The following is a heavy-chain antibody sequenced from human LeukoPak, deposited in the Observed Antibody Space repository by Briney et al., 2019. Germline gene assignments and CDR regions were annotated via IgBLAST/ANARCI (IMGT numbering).Heavy chain of an antibody. Sequence: GGSLRLSCAASGFTFSSYAMSWVRQAPGKGLEWVSAISGSGGSTYYADSVKGRFTISRDNFKNTLYLQMNSLRAEDTAVYYCAKDSRDTIFGVVNDYWGQGTLVTVSS. CDR1: GFTFSSYA. J-gene: IGHJ4*02. CDR3: AKDSRDTIFGVVNDY. V-gene: IGHV3-23*01. D-gene: IGHD3-3*01. CDR2: ISGSGGST.